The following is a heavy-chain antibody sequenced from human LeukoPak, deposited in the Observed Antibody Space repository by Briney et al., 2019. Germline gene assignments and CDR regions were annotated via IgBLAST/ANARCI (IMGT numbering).Heavy chain of an antibody. V-gene: IGHV3-23*01. Sequence: PGGSLRLSCAASGFTFSSYAMSWVRQAPGKGLEWVSAISGSGGSTYYADSVKGRFTISRDNSKNTLYLQMNSLRAEDTAVYYCAKDSSRRTDSNWFDPWGQGTLVTVSS. CDR2: ISGSGGST. CDR1: GFTFSSYA. J-gene: IGHJ5*02. CDR3: AKDSSRRTDSNWFDP.